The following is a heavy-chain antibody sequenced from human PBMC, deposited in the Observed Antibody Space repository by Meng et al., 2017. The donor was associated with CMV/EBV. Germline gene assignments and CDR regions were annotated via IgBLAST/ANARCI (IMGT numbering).Heavy chain of an antibody. D-gene: IGHD6-13*01. CDR3: ARLLTIAAAGRNAFDI. Sequence: SVKVSCKASGGTFSSYTISWVRQAPGQGLAWMGRIIPILGIANYAQKFQGRVTITADKSTSTAYMELSSLRSEDTAVYYCARLLTIAAAGRNAFDIWGQGTMVTVSS. J-gene: IGHJ3*02. CDR2: IIPILGIA. V-gene: IGHV1-69*02. CDR1: GGTFSSYT.